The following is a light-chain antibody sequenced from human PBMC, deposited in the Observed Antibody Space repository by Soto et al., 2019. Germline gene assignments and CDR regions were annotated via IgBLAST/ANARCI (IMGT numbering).Light chain of an antibody. J-gene: IGKJ2*01. CDR3: QQYVNWPAYT. CDR1: QSVSSN. Sequence: EIVMTQSPATLSVSPGERATLSCRASQSVSSNLAWYQQKPGQAPRLLIYGASTRATGIPARFSGSGSGTEFTLAISSRQSEDFAVYYCQQYVNWPAYTFGQGTKLEIK. CDR2: GAS. V-gene: IGKV3-15*01.